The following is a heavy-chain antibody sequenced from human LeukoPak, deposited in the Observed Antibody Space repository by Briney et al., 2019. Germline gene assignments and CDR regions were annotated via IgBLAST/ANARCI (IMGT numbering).Heavy chain of an antibody. V-gene: IGHV4-61*02. J-gene: IGHJ5*02. CDR3: ARGEYYYDSSGYYGGYNWFDP. D-gene: IGHD3-22*01. Sequence: SQTLSLTCTVSGGSISSGSYYWSWIRQPAGKGLEWIGRIYTSGSTSYNPSLKSRVTISVDTSKNQFSLKLSSVTAADTAVYYCARGEYYYDSSGYYGGYNWFDPWGQGTLVTVSS. CDR2: IYTSGST. CDR1: GGSISSGSYY.